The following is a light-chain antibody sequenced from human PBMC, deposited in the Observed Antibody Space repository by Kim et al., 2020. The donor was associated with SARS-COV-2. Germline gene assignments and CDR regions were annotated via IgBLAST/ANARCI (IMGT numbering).Light chain of an antibody. CDR1: SSDVGGYNY. CDR2: DGS. CDR3: SSYTSISTVV. Sequence: GQAITIYCTGTSSDVGGYNYVSGYQQHPGKAPKLMIYDGSNRTSGVSKRFSGSKSGNTASLTISGLQAEDEADYYCSSYTSISTVVFGGGTQLTVL. V-gene: IGLV2-14*03. J-gene: IGLJ2*01.